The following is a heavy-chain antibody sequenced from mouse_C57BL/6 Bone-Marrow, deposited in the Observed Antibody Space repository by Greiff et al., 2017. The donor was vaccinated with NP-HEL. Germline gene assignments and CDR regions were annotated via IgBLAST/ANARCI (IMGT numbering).Heavy chain of an antibody. J-gene: IGHJ3*01. Sequence: VQLKESGPELVKPGASVKISCKASGYSFTGYYMNWVKQSPEKSLEWIGEINPSTGGTTYNQKFKAKATLTVDKSSSTAYMQLKSLTSEDSAVYYCARRYGYAWFAYWGQGTLVTVSA. CDR1: GYSFTGYY. CDR3: ARRYGYAWFAY. V-gene: IGHV1-42*01. CDR2: INPSTGGT. D-gene: IGHD2-2*01.